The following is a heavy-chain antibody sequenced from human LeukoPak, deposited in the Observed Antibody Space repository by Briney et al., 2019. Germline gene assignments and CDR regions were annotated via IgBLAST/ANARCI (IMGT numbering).Heavy chain of an antibody. CDR2: ISAYNGNT. CDR1: GYTFTSYG. D-gene: IGHD3-22*01. CDR3: ARGGDYYDGSGYSVFDY. J-gene: IGHJ4*02. Sequence: ASVKVSCKASGYTFTSYGISWVRQAPGQGLEWMGWISAYNGNTNYAQKLQGRVTMTTDTSTSTAYMELRSLRSDDTAVYYCARGGDYYDGSGYSVFDYWSQGTLVTVSS. V-gene: IGHV1-18*01.